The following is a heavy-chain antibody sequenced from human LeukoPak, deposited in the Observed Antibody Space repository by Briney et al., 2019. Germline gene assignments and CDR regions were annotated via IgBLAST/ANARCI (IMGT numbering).Heavy chain of an antibody. CDR3: SSGYYYFDY. Sequence: PSETLSLTCAVYGGSFSSSSYYWGWIRQPPGKGLEWIGSIYYSGSTYYNPSLKSRVTISVDTSKNQFSLKLSSVTAADTAVYYCSSGYYYFDYWGQGTLVTVSS. D-gene: IGHD3-22*01. V-gene: IGHV4-39*07. CDR2: IYYSGST. J-gene: IGHJ4*02. CDR1: GGSFSSSSYY.